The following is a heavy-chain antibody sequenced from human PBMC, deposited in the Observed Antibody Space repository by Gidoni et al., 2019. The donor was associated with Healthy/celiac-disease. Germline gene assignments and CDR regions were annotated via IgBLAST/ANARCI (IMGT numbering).Heavy chain of an antibody. CDR2: ISSSSSTI. V-gene: IGHV3-48*04. J-gene: IGHJ6*02. CDR1: GFTFSSYS. CDR3: ARVLRAPYYYYGMDV. Sequence: EVQLVESGGGLVQPGGSLRLSCAASGFTFSSYSMNWVRQAPGKGLEWVSYISSSSSTIYYADSVKGRFTISRDNAKNSLYQQMNSLRAEDTAVYYCARVLRAPYYYYGMDVWGQGTTVTVSS.